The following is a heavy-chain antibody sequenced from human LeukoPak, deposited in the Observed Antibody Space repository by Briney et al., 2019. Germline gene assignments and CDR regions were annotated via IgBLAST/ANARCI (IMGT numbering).Heavy chain of an antibody. Sequence: ASVKVSCKASGYTFTGYYMHWVRQAPGQGLEWMGWINPNSGGTNYSQKVQGRVTMTRDTSISTAYMELSRLRSDDTAVYYCARDQAGDSGYDSEIFDYWGQGTLVTVSS. V-gene: IGHV1-2*02. CDR1: GYTFTGYY. CDR3: ARDQAGDSGYDSEIFDY. CDR2: INPNSGGT. D-gene: IGHD5-12*01. J-gene: IGHJ4*02.